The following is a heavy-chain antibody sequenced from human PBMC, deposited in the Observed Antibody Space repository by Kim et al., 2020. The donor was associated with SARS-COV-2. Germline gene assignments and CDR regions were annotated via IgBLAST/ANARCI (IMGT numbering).Heavy chain of an antibody. J-gene: IGHJ5*02. CDR3: AREGLWPTNWFDP. D-gene: IGHD3-16*01. Sequence: SETLSLTCTVSGGSISSYYWSWIRQPPGKGLEWIGYIYYSGSTNYNPSLKSRVTISVDTSKNQFSLKLSSVTAADTAVYYCAREGLWPTNWFDPWGQGTLVTVSS. CDR2: IYYSGST. V-gene: IGHV4-59*01. CDR1: GGSISSYY.